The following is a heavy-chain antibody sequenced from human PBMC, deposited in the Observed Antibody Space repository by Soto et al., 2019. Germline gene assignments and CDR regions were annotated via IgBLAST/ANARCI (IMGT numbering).Heavy chain of an antibody. Sequence: GASVKVSCKASGYTFTGYYMHCVRQAPGQGLEWMGWINPNSGGTNYAQKFQGWVTMTRDTSISTAYMELSRLRSDDTAVYYCARDRSLSMNWNPGVDDAFDIWGQGTMVTVSS. D-gene: IGHD1-1*01. CDR2: INPNSGGT. V-gene: IGHV1-2*04. CDR1: GYTFTGYY. J-gene: IGHJ3*02. CDR3: ARDRSLSMNWNPGVDDAFDI.